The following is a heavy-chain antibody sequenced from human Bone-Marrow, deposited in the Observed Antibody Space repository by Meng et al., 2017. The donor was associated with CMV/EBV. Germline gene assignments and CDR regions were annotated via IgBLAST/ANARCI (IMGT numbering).Heavy chain of an antibody. CDR1: GFTFSSYA. Sequence: GALKISCAASGFTFSSYAMSWVRQAPGKGLEWVSVIYSGGSSTYYAESVKGRFTISRDNPKNTVYLQMNSLRDEDTAVYYCAKGGGGHCYRECWFDPWGQGNLVNVAS. J-gene: IGHJ5*02. V-gene: IGHV3-23*03. CDR2: IYSGGSST. D-gene: IGHD2-21*02. CDR3: AKGGGGHCYRECWFDP.